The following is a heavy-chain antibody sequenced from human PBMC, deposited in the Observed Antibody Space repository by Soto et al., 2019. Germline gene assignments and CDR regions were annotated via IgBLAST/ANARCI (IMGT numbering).Heavy chain of an antibody. CDR2: ISAHSGDT. CDR3: ARAISMRFVAPVY. Sequence: QVNLVQSGAEVKNPGASVKVSCKASGYTFTNYPLAWVRRAPGHGLEWMGWISAHSGDTHYAQKFQDRVTMTTDTSADTALLELRSLTSDATAVYYWARAISMRFVAPVYWGNGTLVTVSS. D-gene: IGHD2-21*01. V-gene: IGHV1-18*01. CDR1: GYTFTNYP. J-gene: IGHJ4*01.